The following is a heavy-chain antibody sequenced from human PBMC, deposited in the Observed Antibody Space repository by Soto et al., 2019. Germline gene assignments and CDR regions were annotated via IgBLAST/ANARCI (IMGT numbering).Heavy chain of an antibody. V-gene: IGHV1-18*01. D-gene: IGHD2-8*01. CDR3: ARGPYCTNGVCLNWFDP. CDR2: ISAYNGNT. Sequence: QVQLVQSGAEVKKPGASVKVSCKASGYTFTSYGISWVRQAPGQGLEWMGWISAYNGNTNYAQKLQGRVTMTTDTSTSTVYMEPRSLRADDTAVYYCARGPYCTNGVCLNWFDPWGQGTLVTVSS. CDR1: GYTFTSYG. J-gene: IGHJ5*02.